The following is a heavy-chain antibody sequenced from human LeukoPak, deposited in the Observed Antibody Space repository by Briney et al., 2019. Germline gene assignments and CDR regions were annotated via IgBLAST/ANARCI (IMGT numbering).Heavy chain of an antibody. CDR3: TTEGGVGAIPPEDY. Sequence: GGSLRLSCAASGFTFSNAWMSWVRQAPGKGREWVGRIKSKHDGGTTDYAAPVKGRFTISRDDSKTTLYLQMNSLKTEDTAVYYCTTEGGVGAIPPEDYWGQGTLVTVSS. CDR2: IKSKHDGGTT. D-gene: IGHD1-26*01. J-gene: IGHJ4*02. CDR1: GFTFSNAW. V-gene: IGHV3-15*01.